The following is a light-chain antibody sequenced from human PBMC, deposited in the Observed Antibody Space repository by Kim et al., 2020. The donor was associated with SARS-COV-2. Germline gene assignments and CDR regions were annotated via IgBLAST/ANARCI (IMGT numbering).Light chain of an antibody. CDR2: AAS. J-gene: IGKJ5*01. Sequence: PVERATLSGRASQSVTSNSLGWYQQKPGQAPRLIIYAASSRATGIPDRCSGSGSGTDFTLTISRLEPEDFATYYCQQYGTSPPVTFGRGTRLEIK. CDR3: QQYGTSPPVT. CDR1: QSVTSNS. V-gene: IGKV3-20*01.